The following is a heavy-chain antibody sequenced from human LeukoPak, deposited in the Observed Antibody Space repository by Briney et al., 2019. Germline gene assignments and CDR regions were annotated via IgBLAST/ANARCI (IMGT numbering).Heavy chain of an antibody. CDR2: ISYDGSNK. V-gene: IGHV3-30-3*01. CDR1: GFTFSSYA. D-gene: IGHD3/OR15-3a*01. CDR3: ARELSRTGFDY. J-gene: IGHJ4*02. Sequence: GGSLRLSCAASGFTFSSYAMHWVRQAPGKGLEWVAVISYDGSNKYYADSVKGRFTISRDNSKNTLYLQMNSLRAEDTAVYYCARELSRTGFDYWGRGTLVTVSS.